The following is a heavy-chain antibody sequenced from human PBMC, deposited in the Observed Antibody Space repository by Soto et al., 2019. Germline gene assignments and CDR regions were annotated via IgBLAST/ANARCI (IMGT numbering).Heavy chain of an antibody. CDR2: ISFDGNNR. V-gene: IGHV3-30-3*01. Sequence: VGSLRLSCAASGFTFSNYAIHWVRQAPGKGLEWVAVISFDGNNRYYGDSVRGRFTISRDNSKNTLYLQMNSLRGEDTAVYYCARDSGSIYYYYYYALDVWGQGTTVTVSS. CDR3: ARDSGSIYYYYYYALDV. J-gene: IGHJ6*02. CDR1: GFTFSNYA. D-gene: IGHD3-10*01.